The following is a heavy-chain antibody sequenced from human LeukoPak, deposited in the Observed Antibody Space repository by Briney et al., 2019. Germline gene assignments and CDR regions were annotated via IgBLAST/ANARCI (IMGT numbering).Heavy chain of an antibody. J-gene: IGHJ5*02. D-gene: IGHD2-2*01. CDR1: GYTFTGYY. CDR2: INPNSGGT. Sequence: ASVKVSCKASGYTFTGYYMHWVRQGPGQGLEWMGWINPNSGGTNYAQKFQGRVTMTRDTSISTAYMELSRLRSDDTAVYYCARGSSTSSAPRKDWFDPWGQGTLVTVSS. CDR3: ARGSSTSSAPRKDWFDP. V-gene: IGHV1-2*02.